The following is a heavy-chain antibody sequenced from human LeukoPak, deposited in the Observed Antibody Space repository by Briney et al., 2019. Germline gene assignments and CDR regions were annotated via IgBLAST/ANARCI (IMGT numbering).Heavy chain of an antibody. D-gene: IGHD3-22*01. Sequence: SETLSLTCTVSGGSISSYYWSWIRQPPGKGLEWIGYIYYSGSTNYNPSLKSRVTISVDTSKNQFSLKLSSVTAADTAVYYCARVLPDSSGYYSYWFDHWGQGTLVTVSS. CDR1: GGSISSYY. CDR2: IYYSGST. CDR3: ARVLPDSSGYYSYWFDH. V-gene: IGHV4-59*01. J-gene: IGHJ5*02.